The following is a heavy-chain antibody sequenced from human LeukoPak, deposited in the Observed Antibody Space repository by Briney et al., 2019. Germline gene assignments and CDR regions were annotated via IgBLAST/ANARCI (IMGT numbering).Heavy chain of an antibody. CDR2: ISGSGGST. V-gene: IGHV3-23*01. CDR3: AKGGYGDYDDYYYGMDV. CDR1: GFTFSSYA. J-gene: IGHJ6*04. Sequence: PGGSLRLSCAASGFTFSSYAMSWVRQAPGKGLERVSAISGSGGSTYYADSVKGRFTISRDNSKNTLYLQMNSLRAEDTAVYYCAKGGYGDYDDYYYGMDVWGKGTTVTVSS. D-gene: IGHD4-17*01.